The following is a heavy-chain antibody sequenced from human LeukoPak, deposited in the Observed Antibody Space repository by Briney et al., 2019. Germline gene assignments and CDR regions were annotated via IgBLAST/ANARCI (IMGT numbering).Heavy chain of an antibody. CDR3: ARAGDSSGYYFSSLDY. D-gene: IGHD3-22*01. Sequence: ASVKVSCKASGYTFTSYDINWVRQATGQGLEWMGWMNPNSGNTGYAQKFQGRVTMARNTSMSTAYMELSSLRSEDTAVYYCARAGDSSGYYFSSLDYWGQGTLVTVSS. CDR2: MNPNSGNT. V-gene: IGHV1-8*01. J-gene: IGHJ4*02. CDR1: GYTFTSYD.